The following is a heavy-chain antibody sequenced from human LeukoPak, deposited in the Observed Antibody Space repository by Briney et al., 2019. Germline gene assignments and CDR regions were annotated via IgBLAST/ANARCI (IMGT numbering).Heavy chain of an antibody. V-gene: IGHV4-59*01. Sequence: PSETLSLTCTVSGGSISSYYWSWIRHPPGKGLEWIGYIYYSGSTNYNPSLKSRVTISVDTSKNQFSLKLSSVTAADTAVYYCARTYYYGSGSYYYYYYYMDVWGKGTTVTISS. D-gene: IGHD3-10*01. CDR3: ARTYYYGSGSYYYYYYYMDV. J-gene: IGHJ6*03. CDR2: IYYSGST. CDR1: GGSISSYY.